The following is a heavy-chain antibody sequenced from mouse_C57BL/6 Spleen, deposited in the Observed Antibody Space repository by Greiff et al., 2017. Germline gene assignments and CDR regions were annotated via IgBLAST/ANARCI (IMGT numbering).Heavy chain of an antibody. CDR2: IYPGDGDT. J-gene: IGHJ2*01. D-gene: IGHD1-1*01. Sequence: VQLQQSGAELVKPGASVKISCKASGYAFSSYWMNWVKQRPGKGLEWIGQIYPGDGDTNYNGKFKGQATLTADKSSSTAYMQLSSLTSEDSAVYFCAGDYYGSIFDYWGQGTTLTVSS. CDR1: GYAFSSYW. V-gene: IGHV1-80*01. CDR3: AGDYYGSIFDY.